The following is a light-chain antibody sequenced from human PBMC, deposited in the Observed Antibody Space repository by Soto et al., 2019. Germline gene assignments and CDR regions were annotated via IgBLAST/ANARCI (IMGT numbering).Light chain of an antibody. CDR2: GAS. CDR3: QQSNDWPLT. J-gene: IGKJ4*01. CDR1: QNVNTN. Sequence: EKGMTQSPATLSVSPGERATLSCRASQNVNTNLAWYQQKPGQAPRLLISGASTRATGIPARFSGSGSGTEFTLSITSLQSEDFAVYYCQQSNDWPLTFGGGTKVEIK. V-gene: IGKV3-15*01.